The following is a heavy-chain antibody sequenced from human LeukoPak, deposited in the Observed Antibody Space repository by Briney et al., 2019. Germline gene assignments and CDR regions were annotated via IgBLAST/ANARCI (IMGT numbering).Heavy chain of an antibody. CDR1: GDSISSSTYSTTYY. CDR2: ITYSGTT. Sequence: PSETLSLTCTVSGDSISSSTYSTTYYWGWIRQPPGKGLEWIGSITYSGTTHYNASLKSRVTISVDTSKNQFSLKLSSVTAADTAMYYCARSYLWELLGVAFDLWGQGTMVTVSS. J-gene: IGHJ3*01. D-gene: IGHD1-26*01. CDR3: ARSYLWELLGVAFDL. V-gene: IGHV4-39*01.